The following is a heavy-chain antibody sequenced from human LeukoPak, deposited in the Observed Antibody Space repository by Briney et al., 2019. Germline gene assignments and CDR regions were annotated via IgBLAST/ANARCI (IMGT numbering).Heavy chain of an antibody. D-gene: IGHD3-22*01. V-gene: IGHV1-69*13. CDR2: IIPIFGTA. CDR3: ARPGTTYYYDSSGYYYHPRSRLDAFDI. J-gene: IGHJ3*02. CDR1: GGTFSSYA. Sequence: GASVKVSCKASGGTFSSYAISWVRQAPGQGLEWMGGIIPIFGTANYAQKFQGRVTITADESTSTAYMELSSLRSEDTAVYYCARPGTTYYYDSSGYYYHPRSRLDAFDIWGQGTMVTVSS.